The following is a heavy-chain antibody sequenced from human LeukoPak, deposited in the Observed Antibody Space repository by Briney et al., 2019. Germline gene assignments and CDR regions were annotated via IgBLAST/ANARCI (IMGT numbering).Heavy chain of an antibody. V-gene: IGHV3-48*03. J-gene: IGHJ6*03. CDR2: ISSSGSTI. CDR3: ARVLRYCSGGNCYSGGLGYMDV. D-gene: IGHD2-15*01. CDR1: GFTFSSYE. Sequence: GGSLRLSCAASGFTFSSYEMNWVRQAPGKGLEWVSYISSSGSTIYYADSVKGRFTISRDNAKNSLYLQMNSLRAEDTAVYYCARVLRYCSGGNCYSGGLGYMDVWGKGTTVTISS.